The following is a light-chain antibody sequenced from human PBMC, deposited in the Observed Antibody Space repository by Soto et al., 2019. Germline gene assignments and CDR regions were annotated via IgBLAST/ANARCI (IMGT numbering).Light chain of an antibody. J-gene: IGKJ5*01. Sequence: ETVLTQSPATLSLSPGERATISCRASQSVSRFLAWYQQKPGQAPRLLIYDASNRATGIPARFSGSGSGTDFTLTIRSLEPEDFALYYCQQRGNWPPIAFGQRTRLE. CDR1: QSVSRF. V-gene: IGKV3-11*01. CDR2: DAS. CDR3: QQRGNWPPIA.